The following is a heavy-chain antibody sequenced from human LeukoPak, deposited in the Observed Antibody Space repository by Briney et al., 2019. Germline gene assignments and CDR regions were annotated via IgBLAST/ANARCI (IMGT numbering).Heavy chain of an antibody. V-gene: IGHV3-30*01. CDR2: ISSGGTYE. J-gene: IGHJ4*02. CDR3: ARDSTYYYYSESSGPHYFDN. CDR1: GFTFSNYA. D-gene: IGHD3-10*01. Sequence: PGKSLRLSCAASGFTFSNYAMHWVRQAPGKGLEWVSLISSGGTYEYYADSVKGRFTISRDNSKSTLYLQLNSLRAEDTAVYYCARDSTYYYYSESSGPHYFDNWGQGTLVTVSS.